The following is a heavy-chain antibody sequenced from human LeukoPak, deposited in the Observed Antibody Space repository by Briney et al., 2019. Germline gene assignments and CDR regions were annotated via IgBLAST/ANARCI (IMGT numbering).Heavy chain of an antibody. D-gene: IGHD6-25*01. J-gene: IGHJ4*02. CDR1: GFTFSSYW. CDR2: INSDGRNT. CDR3: ARGGSITAAPDY. Sequence: GGTLKLSCTASGFTFSSYWMHWVRQAPGKGLVWVSRINSDGRNTSYADSVKGRFTSSRDNAKNTLYLQMNSLRAEDTAVYFCARGGSITAAPDYWGQGTLVTVSS. V-gene: IGHV3-74*01.